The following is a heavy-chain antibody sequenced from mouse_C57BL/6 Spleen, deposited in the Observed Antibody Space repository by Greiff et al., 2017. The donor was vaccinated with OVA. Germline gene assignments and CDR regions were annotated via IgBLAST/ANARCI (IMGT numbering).Heavy chain of an antibody. CDR1: GYSFTDYN. J-gene: IGHJ2*01. CDR3: AREIEYGPYFDY. D-gene: IGHD1-1*01. CDR2: INPNYGTT. V-gene: IGHV1-39*01. Sequence: VVEPGASVKISCKASGYSFTDYNMNWVKQSNGKSLEWIGVINPNYGTTSYNQKFKGKATLTVDQSSSTAYMQLNSLTSEDSAVYYCAREIEYGPYFDYWGQGTTLTVSS.